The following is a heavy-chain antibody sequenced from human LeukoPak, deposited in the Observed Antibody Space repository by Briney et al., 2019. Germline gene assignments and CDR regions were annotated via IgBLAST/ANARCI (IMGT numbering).Heavy chain of an antibody. CDR2: IRFDGRNK. J-gene: IGHJ4*02. Sequence: GGSLRLSCAASGFTFSSYAMHWVRQAPGKGMEWVAFIRFDGRNKFYADSVKGRFTISRDNSKNTLYLQMNSLRPADTAVYYCAKIPSAVPGRGFDYWGQGTLVIVSS. CDR3: AKIPSAVPGRGFDY. V-gene: IGHV3-30*02. D-gene: IGHD6-19*01. CDR1: GFTFSSYA.